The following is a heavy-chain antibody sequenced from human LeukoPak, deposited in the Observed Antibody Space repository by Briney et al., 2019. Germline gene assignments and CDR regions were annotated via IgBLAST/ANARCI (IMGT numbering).Heavy chain of an antibody. J-gene: IGHJ5*02. CDR1: GGSFSGYY. D-gene: IGHD5-18*01. Sequence: SETLSLTCAVYGGSFSGYYWSWIRQPPGKGLEWIGEINHSGSTNYNPSLKSRVTISVDTSKNQFSLKLSSVTAADTAVYYCARAERERGYNYGTSHLHNNWFDPWGQGTLVTVSS. V-gene: IGHV4-34*01. CDR2: INHSGST. CDR3: ARAERERGYNYGTSHLHNNWFDP.